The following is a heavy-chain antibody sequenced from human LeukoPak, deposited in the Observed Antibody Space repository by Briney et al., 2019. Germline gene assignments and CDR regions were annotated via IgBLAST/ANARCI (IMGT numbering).Heavy chain of an antibody. V-gene: IGHV4-39*07. CDR3: ARDRLSLGAFDI. CDR2: VYSRGSI. Sequence: SETLSLTCTVSGGSMNTISYYWVWIRQAPEKGLEWIGSVYSRGSIYSNPSLRSRVTISLDTSKNQFSLNLSSVTVADTAVYYCARDRLSLGAFDIWGPGTTVIVSS. CDR1: GGSMNTISYY. D-gene: IGHD3-16*01. J-gene: IGHJ3*02.